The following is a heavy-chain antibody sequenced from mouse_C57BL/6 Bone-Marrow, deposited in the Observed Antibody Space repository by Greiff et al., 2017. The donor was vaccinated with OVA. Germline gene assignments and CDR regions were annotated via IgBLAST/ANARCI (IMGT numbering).Heavy chain of an antibody. J-gene: IGHJ2*01. CDR2: IYPGDGDT. Sequence: VQLQESGAELVKPGASVKISCKASGYAFSSYWMNWVKQRPGKGLEWIGQIYPGDGDTNYNGKFKGKATLTADKSSSTAYMQLSSLTSEDSAVYFCARSRIYYSNDDYWGQGTTLTVSS. CDR1: GYAFSSYW. D-gene: IGHD2-5*01. CDR3: ARSRIYYSNDDY. V-gene: IGHV1-80*01.